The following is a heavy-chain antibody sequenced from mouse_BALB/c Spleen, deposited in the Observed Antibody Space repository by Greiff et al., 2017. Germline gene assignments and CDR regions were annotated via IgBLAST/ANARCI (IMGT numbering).Heavy chain of an antibody. Sequence: QVQLKQSGPGLVAPSQSLSITCTASGFSLTDYGVSWIRQPPGKGLEWLGVMWGGGSTYDNSAHNSRLSISKDNSEGQVFLKMNSLQTDDTSMYYCAKRSGKLCYAMDYWGQGTSVTVSS. CDR2: MWGGGST. J-gene: IGHJ4*01. D-gene: IGHD1-3*01. CDR3: AKRSGKLCYAMDY. CDR1: GFSLTDYG. V-gene: IGHV2-6-5*01.